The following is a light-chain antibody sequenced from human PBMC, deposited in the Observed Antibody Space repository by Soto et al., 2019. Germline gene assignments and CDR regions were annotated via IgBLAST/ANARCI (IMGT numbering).Light chain of an antibody. Sequence: DIQMTQSPSSLSASVGDIVTITCRASQTIGNDLNWYQQKPGKAHKLLVYGTSSLQSGVPSRFSGRGSGTDFTLTINSLQPDDFAVYYCQQGYKTPYTFGRGTKVDIQ. CDR3: QQGYKTPYT. CDR2: GTS. V-gene: IGKV1-39*01. J-gene: IGKJ2*01. CDR1: QTIGND.